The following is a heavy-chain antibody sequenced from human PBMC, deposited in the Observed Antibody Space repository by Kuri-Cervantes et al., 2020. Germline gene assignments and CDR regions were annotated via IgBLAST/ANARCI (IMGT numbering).Heavy chain of an antibody. Sequence: ASVKVSCKASGYTFTSYYMHWVRQAPGQGLEWMGIINPSGGSTSYAQKFQGRVTMTRDTSTSTVYMDLSRLRSDDTAVYYCAREGSLAVAGTFYQGWFDPWGQGTLVTDSS. CDR2: INPSGGST. V-gene: IGHV1-46*01. CDR3: AREGSLAVAGTFYQGWFDP. D-gene: IGHD6-19*01. J-gene: IGHJ5*02. CDR1: GYTFTSYY.